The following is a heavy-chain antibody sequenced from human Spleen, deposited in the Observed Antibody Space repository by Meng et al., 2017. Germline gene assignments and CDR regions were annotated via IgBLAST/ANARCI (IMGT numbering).Heavy chain of an antibody. D-gene: IGHD6-25*01. CDR3: ARDEDISAAGKLFGDY. Sequence: ASEKVSCKPSGYNFPDYYIHWVRRAPGQGLEWMGRINPKSGDTHYAQKFQARVTMTGDTSNSTAYMELSRLRSDDTTMYYCARDEDISAAGKLFGDYWGQGTLVTVSS. CDR2: INPKSGDT. J-gene: IGHJ4*02. V-gene: IGHV1-2*06. CDR1: GYNFPDYY.